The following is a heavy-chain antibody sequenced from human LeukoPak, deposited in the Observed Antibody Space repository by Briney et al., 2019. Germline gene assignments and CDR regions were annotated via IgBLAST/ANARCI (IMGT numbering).Heavy chain of an antibody. Sequence: ASVTVSFKASGYTFTSYGISWVRQAPGQGLEWMGWISTYNGNTNYAQKLQGRVTMTTDTSTSTAYMDLRSLRSDDTAVYYCARPPMYSSGWYWFDPWGQGTLVTVSS. D-gene: IGHD6-19*01. J-gene: IGHJ5*02. CDR1: GYTFTSYG. CDR3: ARPPMYSSGWYWFDP. V-gene: IGHV1-18*01. CDR2: ISTYNGNT.